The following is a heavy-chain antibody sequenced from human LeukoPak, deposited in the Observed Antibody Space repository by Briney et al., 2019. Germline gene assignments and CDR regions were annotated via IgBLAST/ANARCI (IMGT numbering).Heavy chain of an antibody. Sequence: PSETLSLTCTVSGGSISSSSYYWGWIRQPPGKGLEWIGSIYYSGSTYYNPSLKSRVTISVDTSKNQFSLKLSSVTAADTAVYYCARGDRYSGFDYWGQGTLVTVSS. CDR3: ARGDRYSGFDY. D-gene: IGHD1-1*01. J-gene: IGHJ4*02. CDR2: IYYSGST. V-gene: IGHV4-39*07. CDR1: GGSISSSSYY.